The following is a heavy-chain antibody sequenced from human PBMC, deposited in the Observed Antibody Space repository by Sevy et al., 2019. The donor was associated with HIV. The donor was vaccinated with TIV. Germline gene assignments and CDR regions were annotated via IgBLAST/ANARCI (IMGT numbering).Heavy chain of an antibody. Sequence: SETLSLTCTVSGGSVTSGPSYWGWIRQPPGEGLEWIGSIHYSGTTHYNPSLASRVTISVDTSNDQFSLKMTSMTAADTAVYFCAKSGGTSYDVLTGPLHLNWFDPWGQGILVTVSS. CDR1: GGSVTSGPSY. D-gene: IGHD3-9*01. J-gene: IGHJ5*02. CDR2: IHYSGTT. V-gene: IGHV4-39*01. CDR3: AKSGGTSYDVLTGPLHLNWFDP.